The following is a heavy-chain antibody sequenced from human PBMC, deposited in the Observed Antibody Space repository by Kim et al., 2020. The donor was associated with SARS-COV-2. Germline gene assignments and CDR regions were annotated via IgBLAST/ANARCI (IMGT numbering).Heavy chain of an antibody. J-gene: IGHJ4*02. V-gene: IGHV3-23*01. Sequence: YADSVKGRLTISRDNSKNTVFLQMDRLRAEDTAVYYCAKDLRLTYITPLDYWGQGTLVTVSA. D-gene: IGHD3-10*01. CDR3: AKDLRLTYITPLDY.